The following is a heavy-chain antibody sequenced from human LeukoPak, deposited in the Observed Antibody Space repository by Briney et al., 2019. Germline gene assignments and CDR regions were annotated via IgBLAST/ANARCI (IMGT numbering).Heavy chain of an antibody. CDR2: IYYSGST. J-gene: IGHJ4*02. D-gene: IGHD1-26*01. V-gene: IGHV4-39*01. CDR3: ARNASDSGTSYFDY. CDR1: GGSISSGTYY. Sequence: TSETLSLTCTVSGGSISSGTYYWGWVRQPPGKGLEWIGSIYYSGSTSYNPSLKSRVTIPVDTSKNQFSLKLDSVTAADTAVYYCARNASDSGTSYFDYWGQGTLVTVSS.